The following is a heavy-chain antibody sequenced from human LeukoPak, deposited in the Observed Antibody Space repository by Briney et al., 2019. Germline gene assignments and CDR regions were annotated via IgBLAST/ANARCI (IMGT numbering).Heavy chain of an antibody. D-gene: IGHD3-10*01. CDR3: AKVPYGSGSYYPPFDY. Sequence: SGGSLRLSCGASGFTFSSYGMHWVRQAPGKGLEWVAVISYDGSNKYYADSVKGRFTISRDNSKNTLYLQMNSLRAEDTAVYYCAKVPYGSGSYYPPFDYWGQGTLVTVSS. J-gene: IGHJ4*02. CDR1: GFTFSSYG. V-gene: IGHV3-30*18. CDR2: ISYDGSNK.